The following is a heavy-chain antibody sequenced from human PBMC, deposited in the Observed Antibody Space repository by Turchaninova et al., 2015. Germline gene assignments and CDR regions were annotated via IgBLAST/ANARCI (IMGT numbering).Heavy chain of an antibody. J-gene: IGHJ6*02. V-gene: IGHV3-64D*06. CDR2: IISNGSGT. CDR1: GFAFSRFT. D-gene: IGHD6-19*01. CDR3: VKDRQQWLVPPYYYGRDV. Sequence: EVQVVESGGGLVQPGGSLSLSCSASGFAFSRFTIHWVSQAQGKDREYVSAIISNGSGTYHAASCKGRVSITRENSKNTVYLQMSRLGPGDTAVYQCVKDRQQWLVPPYYYGRDVWGQGTTVTVSS.